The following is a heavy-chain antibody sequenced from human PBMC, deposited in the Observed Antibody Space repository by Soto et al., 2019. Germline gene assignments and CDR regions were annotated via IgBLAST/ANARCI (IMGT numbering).Heavy chain of an antibody. D-gene: IGHD2-21*01. Sequence: PGGSLRLSCAASGFTFSSYGMHWVRQAPGKGPEWVAVISYDGSNKYYADSVKGRFTISRDNSKNTLYLQMNSLRAEDTAVYYCAKDLGDPWGQGTLVTVSS. CDR1: GFTFSSYG. J-gene: IGHJ5*02. CDR3: AKDLGDP. V-gene: IGHV3-30*18. CDR2: ISYDGSNK.